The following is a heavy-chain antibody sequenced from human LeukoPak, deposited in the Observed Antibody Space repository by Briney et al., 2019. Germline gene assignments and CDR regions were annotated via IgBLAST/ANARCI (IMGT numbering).Heavy chain of an antibody. CDR3: ARDLAGFGGYSYGMVDH. V-gene: IGHV6-1*01. CDR2: TYYRSEWHN. J-gene: IGHJ4*02. Sequence: SQTLSLTCAISGDSVSSNSAAWNWIRRSPSRGLEWLGRTYYRSEWHNDYAVSVKSRIIISPDTSKNQFSLQLKSVTPEDTAVYYCARDLAGFGGYSYGMVDHWGQGTLVTVSS. D-gene: IGHD5-18*01. CDR1: GDSVSSNSAA.